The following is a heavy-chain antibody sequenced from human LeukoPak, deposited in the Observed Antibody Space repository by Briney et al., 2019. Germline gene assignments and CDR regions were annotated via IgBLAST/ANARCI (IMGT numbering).Heavy chain of an antibody. D-gene: IGHD2-15*01. J-gene: IGHJ4*02. Sequence: QPGGSLRLSCAASGFTFNNYAMNWVRQAPGKGLEWVSGISGSGGSTYYADSVKGRFTISRDNAKNSLYLQMNSLRAEDTAVYYCARGSGPFDYWGQGTLVTVSS. CDR2: ISGSGGST. CDR1: GFTFNNYA. CDR3: ARGSGPFDY. V-gene: IGHV3-23*01.